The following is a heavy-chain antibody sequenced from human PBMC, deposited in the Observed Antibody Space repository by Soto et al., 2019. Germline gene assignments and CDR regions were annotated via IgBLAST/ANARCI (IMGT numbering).Heavy chain of an antibody. V-gene: IGHV4-59*05. CDR1: GGSISSYY. J-gene: IGHJ4*02. CDR2: IYYSGST. Sequence: SETLSLTCTVSGGSISSYYWTWIRQPPGKGLEWIGSIYYSGSTYYNPSLKSRVTISVDTSKNQFSLKLSSVTAADTAVYYCATSQYYYDSSGYYKSPLDYWGQGTLVTVSS. CDR3: ATSQYYYDSSGYYKSPLDY. D-gene: IGHD3-22*01.